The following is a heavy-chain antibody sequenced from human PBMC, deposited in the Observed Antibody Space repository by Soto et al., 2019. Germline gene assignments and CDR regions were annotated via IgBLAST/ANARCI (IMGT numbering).Heavy chain of an antibody. CDR3: ARDNILGILYGGMDV. V-gene: IGHV4-30-4*01. Sequence: SETLSLTCTVSGGSISSGDYYWSWIRQRPGKGLEWIGYIYYSGSTYYNPSLKSRVTISVDTSKNQFSLKLSSVTAADTAVYYCARDNILGILYGGMDVWGQGTTVTVSS. D-gene: IGHD3-3*01. CDR1: GGSISSGDYY. J-gene: IGHJ6*02. CDR2: IYYSGST.